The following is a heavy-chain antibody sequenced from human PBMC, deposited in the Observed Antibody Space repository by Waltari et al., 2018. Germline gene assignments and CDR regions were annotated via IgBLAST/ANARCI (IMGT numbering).Heavy chain of an antibody. CDR1: GFTFSSYW. CDR3: TRTRYCSTTSCQVDWFDP. CDR2: IGGDGGST. D-gene: IGHD2-2*01. Sequence: EVQLVESGGGLVQPGGSLRLSCAASGFTFSSYWMHWVRQAPGKGLVWVSRIGGDGGSTSYADSVKGRFTISRDNANNTLYLQMNSLRAEDTAVYYCTRTRYCSTTSCQVDWFDPWGQGTLVTVSS. J-gene: IGHJ5*02. V-gene: IGHV3-74*01.